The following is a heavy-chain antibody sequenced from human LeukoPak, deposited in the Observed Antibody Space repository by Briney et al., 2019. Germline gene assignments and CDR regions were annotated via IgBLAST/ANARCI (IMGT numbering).Heavy chain of an antibody. J-gene: IGHJ4*02. CDR3: ARTAGGDPYFDY. CDR1: GGSIGSDTDS. V-gene: IGHV4-31*03. CDR2: IYDSGTI. D-gene: IGHD4-17*01. Sequence: SQTLTLPCTVSGGSIGSDTDSWSWIRQHPGKGLEWIGYIYDSGTIYYNPSLQSRVSISVDPSKTQFSLSVNSVTAADTAVYYFARTAGGDPYFDYWGRGTLVTVSS.